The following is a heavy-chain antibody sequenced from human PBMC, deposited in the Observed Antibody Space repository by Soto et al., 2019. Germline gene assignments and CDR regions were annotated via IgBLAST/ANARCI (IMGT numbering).Heavy chain of an antibody. Sequence: QVQLVQSGAEVKKPGASVKVSCKASGYIFTSYHINWVRQAAGHGLEWMGWVNPDSGHTVYAQKFQGRVTMTRDTSIGTDHRELRILTPEDTAVDYCARAAPFSNAALVSLYYMDVWGKGASVTVS. CDR3: ARAAPFSNAALVSLYYMDV. CDR1: GYIFTSYH. J-gene: IGHJ6*03. V-gene: IGHV1-8*02. D-gene: IGHD4-4*01. CDR2: VNPDSGHT.